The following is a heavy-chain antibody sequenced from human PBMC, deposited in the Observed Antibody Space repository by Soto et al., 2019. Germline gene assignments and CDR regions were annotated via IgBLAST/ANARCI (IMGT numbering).Heavy chain of an antibody. CDR1: GFTFSSYS. V-gene: IGHV3-48*02. Sequence: GGSLRLSCAASGFTFSSYSMNWVRQAPGKGLEWVSYISSSSSTIYYADSVKGRFTISRDNAKNSLYLQMNSLRDEDTAVYYCARDELTGAIFGVVIQITDAFDIWGQGTMVTVSS. CDR2: ISSSSSTI. D-gene: IGHD3-3*01. CDR3: ARDELTGAIFGVVIQITDAFDI. J-gene: IGHJ3*02.